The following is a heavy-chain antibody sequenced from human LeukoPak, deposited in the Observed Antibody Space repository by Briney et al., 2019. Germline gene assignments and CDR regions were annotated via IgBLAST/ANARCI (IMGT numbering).Heavy chain of an antibody. CDR2: IKQDGSEK. Sequence: GGSLRLSCAASGFTFSNAWMSWVRQAPGKGLEWVANIKQDGSEKYYVDSVKGRFTISRDNAKNSLYLQMNSLRAEDTAVYYCTTQYNYASGLYYWGQGTLVTVSS. CDR3: TTQYNYASGLYY. D-gene: IGHD5-18*01. CDR1: GFTFSNAW. J-gene: IGHJ4*02. V-gene: IGHV3-7*01.